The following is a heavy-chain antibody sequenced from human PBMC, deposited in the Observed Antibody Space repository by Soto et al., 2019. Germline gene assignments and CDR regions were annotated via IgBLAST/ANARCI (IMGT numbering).Heavy chain of an antibody. V-gene: IGHV3-53*01. J-gene: IGHJ4*02. Sequence: PGGSLRLSCAAAVFSVSTSHISWVRQAPGKGLEWVSVIYSGGATHYAVSVKGRLIISRDKSKNTLYLQMNSLRAEDTAVYYCAPDYVWGSYRDPPSPVVGYWGQGTLVTVSS. CDR2: IYSGGAT. CDR3: APDYVWGSYRDPPSPVVGY. D-gene: IGHD3-16*02. CDR1: VFSVSTSH.